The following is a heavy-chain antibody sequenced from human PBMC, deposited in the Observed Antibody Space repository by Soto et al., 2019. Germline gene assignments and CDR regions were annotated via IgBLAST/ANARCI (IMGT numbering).Heavy chain of an antibody. Sequence: GGSLRLSCAASGFTFSSYGMHWVRQAPGKGLEWVAVISYDGSNKYYADSVKGRFTISRDNSKNTLYLQMNSLRAEDTAVYYCAKDRGDYDILTGYPDYWGQGTLVTVSS. V-gene: IGHV3-30*18. CDR2: ISYDGSNK. CDR3: AKDRGDYDILTGYPDY. D-gene: IGHD3-9*01. CDR1: GFTFSSYG. J-gene: IGHJ4*02.